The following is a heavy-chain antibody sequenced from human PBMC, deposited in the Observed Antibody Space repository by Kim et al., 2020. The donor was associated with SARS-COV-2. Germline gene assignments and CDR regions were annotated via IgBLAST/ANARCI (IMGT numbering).Heavy chain of an antibody. J-gene: IGHJ4*02. D-gene: IGHD5-12*01. CDR2: IYYSGST. CDR3: ARHKIPGRWLQFSSPLDY. V-gene: IGHV4-39*01. Sequence: SETLSLTCTVSGGSISSSSYYWGWIRQPPGKGLEWIGSIYYSGSTYYNPSLKSRVTISVDTSKNQFSLKLSSVTAADTAVHYCARHKIPGRWLQFSSPLDYWGQGTLVTVSS. CDR1: GGSISSSSYY.